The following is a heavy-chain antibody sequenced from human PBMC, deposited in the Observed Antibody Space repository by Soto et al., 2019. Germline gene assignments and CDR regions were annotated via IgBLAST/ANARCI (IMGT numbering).Heavy chain of an antibody. CDR1: ECTLNDYY. V-gene: IGHV3-72*01. D-gene: IGHD3-16*01. CDR2: TRNKADSYTT. CDR3: VRNYGLTRYFDL. Sequence: EVQLVESGGDLVQPGGSLRLSCAATECTLNDYYMDWVRQAPGKGLEWLGRTRNKADSYTTEYAASVRGRFTTSRDDSEKSLYLQRNSLKTADTAVYYGVRNYGLTRYFDLWGRGTLVTVSS. J-gene: IGHJ2*01.